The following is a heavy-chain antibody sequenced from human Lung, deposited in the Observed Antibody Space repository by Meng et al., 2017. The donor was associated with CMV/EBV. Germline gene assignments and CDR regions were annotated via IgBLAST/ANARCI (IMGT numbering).Heavy chain of an antibody. D-gene: IGHD6-19*01. CDR1: GGSISSSNW. V-gene: IGHV4-4*02. J-gene: IGHJ4*02. CDR3: ASFPPPGKQWLVTDY. CDR2: IYHSGST. Sequence: QAQLQESGPGLVKPSGTRSLTCAVSGGSISSSNWWSWVRQPPGKGLEWIGEIYHSGSTNYNPSLKSRVTISVDKSKNQFSLKLSSVTAADTAVYYCASFPPPGKQWLVTDYWGQGTLVTVSS.